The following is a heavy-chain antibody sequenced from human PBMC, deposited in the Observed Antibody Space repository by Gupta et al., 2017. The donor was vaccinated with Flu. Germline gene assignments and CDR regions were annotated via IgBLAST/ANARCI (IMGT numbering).Heavy chain of an antibody. J-gene: IGHJ5*02. D-gene: IGHD3-22*01. V-gene: IGHV3-23*01. CDR2: ISNSGVST. Sequence: EVQLLESGGGLVQPGGSLRLSCAASGFTFSSYAMSWVRQAPGKGLECVSTISNSGVSTYFADSVKGRFTISRDNSKSTLYLQMNSLRAEDTAIYYCAKVFSDYDSSGYYPWGQGTLVTVSS. CDR1: GFTFSSYA. CDR3: AKVFSDYDSSGYYP.